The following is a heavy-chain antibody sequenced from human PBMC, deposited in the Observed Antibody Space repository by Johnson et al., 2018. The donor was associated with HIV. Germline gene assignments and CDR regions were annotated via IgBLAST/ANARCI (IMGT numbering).Heavy chain of an antibody. V-gene: IGHV3-30*04. J-gene: IGHJ3*02. CDR2: ISYDGSNK. D-gene: IGHD6-6*01. Sequence: QVQLVESGGGVVQPGRSLRLSCAASGFTFSNYPMHWVRQAPGKGLEWVAVISYDGSNKYYADSVKGRFTISRDNSKNTLYLQMNSLRAVDTAVYYCAKERQLVRAFDIWGQGTMVTVSS. CDR1: GFTFSNYP. CDR3: AKERQLVRAFDI.